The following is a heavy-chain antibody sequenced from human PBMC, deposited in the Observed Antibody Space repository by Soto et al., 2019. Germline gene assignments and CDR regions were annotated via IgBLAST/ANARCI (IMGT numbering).Heavy chain of an antibody. V-gene: IGHV6-1*01. Sequence: SQALSLTGDRPGGSDCSYRSARNRNKQSPSRGLEWLGRTYYRSRWYNNYAVSVRSRITVNADTSKNQFSLHLNSVTPEDTDLYYCAGTSSLQWYYLDVWDKGTTVTVSS. D-gene: IGHD1-7*01. CDR3: AGTSSLQWYYLDV. J-gene: IGHJ6*03. CDR2: TYYRSRWYN. CDR1: GGSDCSYRSA.